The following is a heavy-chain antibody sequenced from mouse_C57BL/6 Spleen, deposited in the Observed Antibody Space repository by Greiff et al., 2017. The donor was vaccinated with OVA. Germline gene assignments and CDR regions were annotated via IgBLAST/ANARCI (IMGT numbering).Heavy chain of an antibody. CDR3: ARDNSGGNYYAMDY. CDR1: GFTFSSYA. J-gene: IGHJ4*01. D-gene: IGHD1-3*01. CDR2: ISDGGSYT. Sequence: EVQLVESGGGLVKPGGSLKLSCAASGFTFSSYAMSWVRQTPEKRLEWVATISDGGSYTYYPDNVKGRFTISRDNAKNNLYLQMSHLKSEDTAMYYCARDNSGGNYYAMDYWGQGTSVTVSS. V-gene: IGHV5-4*01.